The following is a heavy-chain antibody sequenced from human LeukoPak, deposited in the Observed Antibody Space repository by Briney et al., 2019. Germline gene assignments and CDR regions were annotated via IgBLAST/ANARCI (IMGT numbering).Heavy chain of an antibody. CDR1: GYTFTNYD. J-gene: IGHJ4*02. D-gene: IGHD3-10*01. CDR3: ARGPLWFGESSYYFDN. CDR2: MNPNSGNT. V-gene: IGHV1-8*01. Sequence: ASVKVSCKASGYTFTNYDINWVRQATGQGLEWMGWMNPNSGNTGYAQKFQGRVTMTRNTPVSTAYMELSSPRSEDTAVYYCARGPLWFGESSYYFDNWGQGTLVTVSS.